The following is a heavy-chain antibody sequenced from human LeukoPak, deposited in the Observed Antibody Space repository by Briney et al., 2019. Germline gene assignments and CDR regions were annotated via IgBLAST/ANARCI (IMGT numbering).Heavy chain of an antibody. J-gene: IGHJ6*02. CDR3: ARDYGYSYGYCCYYYGMDV. D-gene: IGHD5-18*01. CDR2: ISYDGSNK. CDR1: GFTFSSYA. Sequence: GGSLRLSCAASGFTFSSYAMHWVRQAPGKGLEWVAVISYDGSNKYYADSVKGRFTISRDNSKNTLYLKMNSLRAEDTAVYYCARDYGYSYGYCCYYYGMDVWGQGTTVTVSS. V-gene: IGHV3-30*04.